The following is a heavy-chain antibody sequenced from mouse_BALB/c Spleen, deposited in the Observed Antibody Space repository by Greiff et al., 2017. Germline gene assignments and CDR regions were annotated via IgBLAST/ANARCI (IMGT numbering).Heavy chain of an antibody. CDR1: GFTFSSYA. CDR2: ISSGGSYT. CDR3: AREYGNYFDY. V-gene: IGHV5-9-4*01. Sequence: DVMLVESGGGLVKPGGSLKLSCAASGFTFSSYAMSWVRQSPEKRLEWVAEISSGGSYTYYPDTVTGRFTISRDNAKDTLYLEMSSLRSEDTAMYYCAREYGNYFDYWGQGTTLTVSS. D-gene: IGHD2-10*02. J-gene: IGHJ2*01.